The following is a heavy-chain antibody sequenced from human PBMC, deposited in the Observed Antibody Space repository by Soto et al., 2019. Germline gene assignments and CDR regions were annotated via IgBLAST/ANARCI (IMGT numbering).Heavy chain of an antibody. CDR1: GVSISSYC. V-gene: IGHV4-39*01. CDR2: IYYSGST. Sequence: SETLSLTCTVSGVSISSYCWGWIRQPPGKGLEWIGSIYYSGSTYYNPSLKSRVTISVDTSKNQFSLKLSSVTAADTAVYYCASTMGDVWGKGTTVTVSS. CDR3: ASTMGDV. D-gene: IGHD3-3*01. J-gene: IGHJ6*04.